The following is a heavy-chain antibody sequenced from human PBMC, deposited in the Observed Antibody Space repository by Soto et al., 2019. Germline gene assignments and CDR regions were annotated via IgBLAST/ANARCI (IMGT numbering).Heavy chain of an antibody. J-gene: IGHJ6*02. D-gene: IGHD4-17*01. CDR3: AHLTVTNPYYYAIDV. Sequence: QISLKESGPTLVKPTQTLTLTCTFSGFSLSTSGVGVDWIRQPPGKALEWLALIYWDDDKRYNSSLKSRLTTXXDXSXNQVVLTLTNMDPVDTATYYCAHLTVTNPYYYAIDVWGQGTTVTVSS. CDR2: IYWDDDK. CDR1: GFSLSTSGVG. V-gene: IGHV2-5*02.